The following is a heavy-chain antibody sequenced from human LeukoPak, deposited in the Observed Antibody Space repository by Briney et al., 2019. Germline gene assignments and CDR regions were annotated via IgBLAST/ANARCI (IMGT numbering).Heavy chain of an antibody. D-gene: IGHD1-7*01. CDR3: AKGANWNSEGNWFDP. V-gene: IGHV3-23*01. J-gene: IGHJ5*02. CDR2: ISGSGGST. Sequence: ETLSLTCTVSGGSISSGGYYWSWIRQPPGKGLEWVSAISGSGGSTYYADSVKGRFTIPRDNSKNTLYLQMNSLRAEDTAAYYCAKGANWNSEGNWFDPWGQGTLVTVSS. CDR1: GGSISSGGYY.